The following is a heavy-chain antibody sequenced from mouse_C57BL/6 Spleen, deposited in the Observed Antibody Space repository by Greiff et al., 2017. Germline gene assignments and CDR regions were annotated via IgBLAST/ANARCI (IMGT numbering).Heavy chain of an antibody. CDR2: FHPYNDDT. CDR1: GYTFTTYP. V-gene: IGHV1-47*01. Sequence: VQRVESGAELVKPGASVKMSCKASGYTFTTYPLEWMKQNHGKSLEWIGNFHPYNDDTKYNEKFKGKATLTVEKSSSPVYLELSRLTSDDSAVYYCARGYYGSSYGAMDYWGQGTSVTGSS. J-gene: IGHJ4*01. D-gene: IGHD1-1*01. CDR3: ARGYYGSSYGAMDY.